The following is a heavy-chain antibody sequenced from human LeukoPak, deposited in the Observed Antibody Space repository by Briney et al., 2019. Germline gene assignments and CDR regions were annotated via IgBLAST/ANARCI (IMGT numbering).Heavy chain of an antibody. CDR2: ISAYNGNT. CDR1: GYTFTSYG. Sequence: ASVKVFCKASGYTFTSYGISWVRQAPGQGLERMGWISAYNGNTNYAQKLQGRVTMTTDTSTSTAYMELRSLRSDDTAVYYCARVSGGNRYAVHYYYGMDVWGQGTTVTVSS. CDR3: ARVSGGNRYAVHYYYGMDV. J-gene: IGHJ6*02. D-gene: IGHD2-8*01. V-gene: IGHV1-18*01.